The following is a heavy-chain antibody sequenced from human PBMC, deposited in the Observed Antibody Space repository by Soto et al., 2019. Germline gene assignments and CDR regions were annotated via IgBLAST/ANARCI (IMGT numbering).Heavy chain of an antibody. Sequence: GGSLRLSCAASGFTFSSYCMHWVRQAPGKGLEWVAVIWYDGSNKYYADSVKGRFTISRDNSKNTLYLQMNSLRAEDTAVYYCARDYDILTGPSYYYYYGMDVWGQGTTVTVSS. CDR2: IWYDGSNK. J-gene: IGHJ6*02. CDR3: ARDYDILTGPSYYYYYGMDV. D-gene: IGHD3-9*01. CDR1: GFTFSSYC. V-gene: IGHV3-33*01.